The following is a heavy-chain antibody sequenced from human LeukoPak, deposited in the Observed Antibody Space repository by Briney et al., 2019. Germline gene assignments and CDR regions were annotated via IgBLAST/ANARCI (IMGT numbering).Heavy chain of an antibody. D-gene: IGHD5-18*01. V-gene: IGHV3-23*01. CDR3: AKAPRGGYSNGYSFDY. J-gene: IGHJ4*02. CDR1: GFTFSTYA. Sequence: GGSLRLSCAASGFTFSTYAMSWVRQAPGKGLEWVSGISGSGLSTSYADSVKGRFTISRDNSKNTLYLQMNSLRAEDTAVYYCAKAPRGGYSNGYSFDYWGQGTLVTVSS. CDR2: ISGSGLST.